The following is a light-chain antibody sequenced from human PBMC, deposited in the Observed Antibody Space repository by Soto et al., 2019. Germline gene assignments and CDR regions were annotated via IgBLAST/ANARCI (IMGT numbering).Light chain of an antibody. CDR3: QQYNNWPQWT. CDR1: QSVGSN. V-gene: IGKV3-15*01. J-gene: IGKJ1*01. CDR2: GAS. Sequence: EIVMTQSPATLSVSPGERATLSCRASQSVGSNFAWYQQKPGQSPRLLIYGASTRATGIPDRFSGSGSGTEFTITISILQSEDFALYYCQQYNNWPQWTFGQGTKVEIK.